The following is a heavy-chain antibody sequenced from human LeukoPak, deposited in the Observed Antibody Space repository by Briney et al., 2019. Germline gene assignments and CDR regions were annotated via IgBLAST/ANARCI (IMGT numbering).Heavy chain of an antibody. CDR3: ARQHCGGGSCYSEWDGWFDP. J-gene: IGHJ5*02. CDR1: GGTFSSYA. D-gene: IGHD2-15*01. Sequence: GASVKVSCKASGGTFSSYAISWVRQAPGQGLEWMGGIIPIFGTANYAQKFQGRVTITADESTSTAYMELSSLRSEDTAVYYCARQHCGGGSCYSEWDGWFDPWGQGTLVTVSS. V-gene: IGHV1-69*13. CDR2: IIPIFGTA.